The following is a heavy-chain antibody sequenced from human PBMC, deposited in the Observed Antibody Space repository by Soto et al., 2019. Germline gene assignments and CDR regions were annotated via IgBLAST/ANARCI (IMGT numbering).Heavy chain of an antibody. D-gene: IGHD2-21*01. V-gene: IGHV4-59*01. CDR3: ARGPDPVDYYGMDV. Sequence: SETLSLTCTVSGGSISSYYWSWIRQPPGKGLEWIGYIYYSGSTNYNPSLKSRVTISVDTSKNQFSLKLSSVTAADTAVYYCARGPDPVDYYGMDVWGQGTTVTVSS. CDR1: GGSISSYY. CDR2: IYYSGST. J-gene: IGHJ6*02.